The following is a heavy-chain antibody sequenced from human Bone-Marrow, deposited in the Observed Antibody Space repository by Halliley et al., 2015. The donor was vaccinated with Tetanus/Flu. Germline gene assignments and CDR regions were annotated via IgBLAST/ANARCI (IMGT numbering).Heavy chain of an antibody. CDR2: INPDGSEK. Sequence: SLRLSCAASGFMFSNYWMNWVRQAPGKGLEWVANINPDGSEKYYVDSVKGRVTISRDNAKNSVHLQMDSLRAEDTAVYYCARETGYSPGWFGGACWGQGPLVPVSS. CDR3: ARETGYSPGWFGGAC. D-gene: IGHD3-16*01. J-gene: IGHJ4*02. V-gene: IGHV3-7*03. CDR1: GFMFSNYW.